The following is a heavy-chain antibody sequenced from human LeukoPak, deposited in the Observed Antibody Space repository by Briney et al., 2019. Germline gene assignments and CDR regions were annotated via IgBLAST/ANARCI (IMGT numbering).Heavy chain of an antibody. D-gene: IGHD2-2*01. V-gene: IGHV3-23*01. CDR3: AKPPYIVVVPAAMAY. J-gene: IGHJ4*02. Sequence: GGSLRLSCAASGFTFSSYAMSWVRQAPGKGLEWVSAISGSGGSTYYADSVKGRFTISKDNSKNTLYLQMNSLRAEDTAVYYCAKPPYIVVVPAAMAYWGQGTLVTVSS. CDR1: GFTFSSYA. CDR2: ISGSGGST.